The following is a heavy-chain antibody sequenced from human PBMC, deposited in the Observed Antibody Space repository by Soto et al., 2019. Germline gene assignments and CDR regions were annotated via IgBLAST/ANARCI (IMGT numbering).Heavy chain of an antibody. V-gene: IGHV1-46*03. CDR2: INPNGGTT. J-gene: IGHJ3*01. CDR3: AAFCSGGGCPPGPWN. D-gene: IGHD2-15*01. CDR1: GYSFTTYY. Sequence: QVVQSGAEVRKPGASVKVSCKASGYSFTTYYIHWFRQAPGQGLECMAIINPNGGTTNYAQKFQGRVTVTRDMSASTVYMELSSLRSDDTAVYYCAAFCSGGGCPPGPWNWGRGTMVTVSS.